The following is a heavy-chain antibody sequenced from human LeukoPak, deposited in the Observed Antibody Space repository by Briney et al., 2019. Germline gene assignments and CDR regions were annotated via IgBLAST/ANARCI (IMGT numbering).Heavy chain of an antibody. Sequence: PGGSLRLSCAASGFNFNNAWMNWVRQAPGKGLEWVSFISASSTSIYYADSVRGRFTISRDNAKNSLYLHMNSLRVEDTAVYYCARDGTWGPGTLVTVSS. V-gene: IGHV3-21*06. CDR3: ARDGT. D-gene: IGHD1-26*01. CDR2: ISASSTSI. CDR1: GFNFNNAW. J-gene: IGHJ5*02.